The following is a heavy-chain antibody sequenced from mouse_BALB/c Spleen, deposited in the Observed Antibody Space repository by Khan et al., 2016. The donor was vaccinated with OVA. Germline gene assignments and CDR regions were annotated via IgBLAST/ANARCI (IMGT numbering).Heavy chain of an antibody. CDR3: ARDYGSSFWFAD. V-gene: IGHV1S136*01. CDR1: GYTFTNYI. Sequence: VQLKESGPELVKPGASVKMSCKASGYTFTNYIIHWVKQKPGQGLEWIGYINPYNDGTKYNEKFKGKATLTSAKSSSTASLELSGLTSEDSAVYYCARDYGSSFWFADWGQGTLVTVSA. CDR2: INPYNDGT. D-gene: IGHD1-1*01. J-gene: IGHJ3*01.